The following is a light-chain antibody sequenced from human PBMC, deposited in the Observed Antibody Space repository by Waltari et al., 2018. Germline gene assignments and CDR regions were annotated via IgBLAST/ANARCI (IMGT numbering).Light chain of an antibody. CDR2: DVS. J-gene: IGLJ2*01. Sequence: QSALTQPASVSGSPAQSITISCTGTSRDVGGYNYVSWYQQHPGKATKLMIYDVSNRPSGVSNRFSGSKSGNTASLTISGLQAEDEADYYCSSYTSSSKVVFGGGTKLTVL. V-gene: IGLV2-14*03. CDR3: SSYTSSSKVV. CDR1: SRDVGGYNY.